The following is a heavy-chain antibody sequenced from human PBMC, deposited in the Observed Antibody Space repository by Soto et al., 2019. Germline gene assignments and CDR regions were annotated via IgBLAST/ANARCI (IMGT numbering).Heavy chain of an antibody. CDR1: GFTFINYW. D-gene: IGHD1-1*01. CDR2: IKQDGSEK. V-gene: IGHV3-7*05. Sequence: PGGSLRLSCAASGFTFINYWMTWVRQAPGKGLEWVANIKQDGSEKYYVDSVKGRFTISRDNAKNSLYLQMNSLRVEDTAVYYCATVESRNAGSPFDYWGQGTLVTVSS. CDR3: ATVESRNAGSPFDY. J-gene: IGHJ4*02.